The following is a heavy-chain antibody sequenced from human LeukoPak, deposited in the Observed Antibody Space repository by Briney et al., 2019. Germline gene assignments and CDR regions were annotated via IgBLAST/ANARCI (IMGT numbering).Heavy chain of an antibody. CDR1: GGSISSGSYY. V-gene: IGHV4-61*02. CDR3: ARVSPIAAAGRGVFDY. J-gene: IGHJ4*02. Sequence: SETLSLTCTVSGGSISSGSYYWSWIRQPAGKGLEWIGRIYTSGSTNYNPSLKSRVTISVDTSKNQFSLKLSSVTAADTAVYYCARVSPIAAAGRGVFDYWGQGTLVTVSS. D-gene: IGHD6-13*01. CDR2: IYTSGST.